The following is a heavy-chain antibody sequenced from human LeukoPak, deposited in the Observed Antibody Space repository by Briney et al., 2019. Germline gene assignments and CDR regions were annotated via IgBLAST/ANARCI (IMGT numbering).Heavy chain of an antibody. Sequence: PSETLSLTCAVYGGSFSGYYWSWIRQPPGKGLEWIGEINHSGSTNYNPSLKSRVTISVDTSKNQFSLKLSSVTAADTAVYYCARSSPVGSNPFHWGRGTLVTVSS. V-gene: IGHV4-34*01. CDR2: INHSGST. CDR3: ARSSPVGSNPFH. J-gene: IGHJ4*02. D-gene: IGHD3-10*01. CDR1: GGSFSGYY.